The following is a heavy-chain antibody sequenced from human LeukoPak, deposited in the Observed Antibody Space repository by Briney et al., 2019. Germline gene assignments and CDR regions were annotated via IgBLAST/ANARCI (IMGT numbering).Heavy chain of an antibody. CDR3: ARDRIRITGTKMSWFDP. V-gene: IGHV1-2*02. J-gene: IGHJ5*02. CDR1: GYTFTGYY. D-gene: IGHD1-7*01. CDR2: INPNSGGT. Sequence: ASVKVSCKASGYTFTGYYMHWVRQAPGQGLEWMGWINPNSGGTNYARKFQGRVTMTRDTSISTAYMELSRLRSDDTAVYYCARDRIRITGTKMSWFDPWGQGTLVTVSS.